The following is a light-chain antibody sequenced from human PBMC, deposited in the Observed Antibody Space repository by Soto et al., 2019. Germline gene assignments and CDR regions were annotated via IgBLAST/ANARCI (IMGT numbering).Light chain of an antibody. CDR3: SSHTSSRTWV. V-gene: IGLV2-14*01. J-gene: IGLJ3*02. CDR2: EVI. CDR1: SSDVGGYNY. Sequence: QSALTQPASVSGSPGQSITISCTGASSDVGGYNYVSWYQHHPGKAPQLMIYEVINRPSGVSNRFSGSKSGNTASLTISGLQAEDEADYYCSSHTSSRTWVFGGGTKLTVL.